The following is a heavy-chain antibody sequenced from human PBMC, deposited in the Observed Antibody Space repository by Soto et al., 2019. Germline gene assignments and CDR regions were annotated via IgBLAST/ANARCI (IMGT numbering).Heavy chain of an antibody. V-gene: IGHV1-2*02. CDR3: AREPPYDSSGLWYYGMDV. CDR2: INPNSGGT. D-gene: IGHD3-22*01. CDR1: GYTFTGYY. J-gene: IGHJ6*02. Sequence: ASVKVSCKASGYTFTGYYMHWVRQAPGQGLEWMGWINPNSGGTNYAQKFQGRVTMTRDTSISTAYMELSRLRSDDTAVYYCAREPPYDSSGLWYYGMDVWGQGTTVTVSS.